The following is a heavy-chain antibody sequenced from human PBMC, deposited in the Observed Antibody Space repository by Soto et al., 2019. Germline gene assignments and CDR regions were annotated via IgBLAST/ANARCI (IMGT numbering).Heavy chain of an antibody. CDR3: ARAKGQRRSFDY. D-gene: IGHD3-3*01. CDR2: IYYSGST. CDR1: GGSISSYY. V-gene: IGHV4-59*01. J-gene: IGHJ4*02. Sequence: SETLSLTCTVSGGSISSYYWSWILQPPGKGLEWIGYIYYSGSTNYNPSLKSRVTISVDTSKNQFSLKLSSVTAADTAVYYCARAKGQRRSFDYWGQGTLVTVSS.